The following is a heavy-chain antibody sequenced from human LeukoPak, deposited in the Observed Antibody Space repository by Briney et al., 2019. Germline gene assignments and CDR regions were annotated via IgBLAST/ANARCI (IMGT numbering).Heavy chain of an antibody. CDR2: INHSGST. D-gene: IGHD3-22*01. Sequence: PSETLSLTCAVYGGSFSGYYWSWIRQPPGKGLEWIGEINHSGSTNYNPSLKSRVTISVDTSKNQFSLKLSSVTAADTPVYYCARGGDGATYYYDSSGYWDYWGQGTLVTVSS. J-gene: IGHJ4*02. V-gene: IGHV4-34*01. CDR1: GGSFSGYY. CDR3: ARGGDGATYYYDSSGYWDY.